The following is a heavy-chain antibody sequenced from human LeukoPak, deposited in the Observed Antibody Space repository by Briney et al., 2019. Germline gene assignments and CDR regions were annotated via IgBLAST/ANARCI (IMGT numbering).Heavy chain of an antibody. CDR1: SGSITSYY. CDR2: VHTSGST. J-gene: IGHJ4*02. V-gene: IGHV4-4*07. CDR3: ARDLLYSSSSDGQGY. D-gene: IGHD6-6*01. Sequence: PSETLSLTCTVSSGSITSYYWSWIRQPAGKGLEWIGRVHTSGSTNYNPSLKSRVTMSVDTAKNQFSLKLSSVTAADTAVYYCARDLLYSSSSDGQGYWGQGTLVTVSS.